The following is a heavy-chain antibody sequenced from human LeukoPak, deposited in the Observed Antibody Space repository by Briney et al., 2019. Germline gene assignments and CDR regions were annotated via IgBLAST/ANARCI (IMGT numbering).Heavy chain of an antibody. Sequence: SETLSLTCAIYGGSFSGYYWSWIRQPPGKGLEWIGEINHSGSTNYNPSLKSQVTISVDTSKNQFSLKLSSVTAADTAVYYCARRRYQLLYAGRVAYFDYWGQGTLVTVSS. CDR3: ARRRYQLLYAGRVAYFDY. CDR2: INHSGST. V-gene: IGHV4-34*01. J-gene: IGHJ4*02. CDR1: GGSFSGYY. D-gene: IGHD2-2*02.